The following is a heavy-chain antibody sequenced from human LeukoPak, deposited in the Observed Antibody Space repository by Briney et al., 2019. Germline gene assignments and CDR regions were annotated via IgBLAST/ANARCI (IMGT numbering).Heavy chain of an antibody. CDR1: GYTFTNFD. CDR3: ARAPMGAAPLY. D-gene: IGHD6-6*01. CDR2: MNPVSGNA. Sequence: ASVKVSCKASGYTFTNFDINWVRQAPGQGLAWMGWMNPVSGNAGSAQKFQGRVTLTRDTSITTAYMELTSLRSDDTAFYYCARAPMGAAPLYWGQGTLVTVSS. J-gene: IGHJ4*02. V-gene: IGHV1-8*01.